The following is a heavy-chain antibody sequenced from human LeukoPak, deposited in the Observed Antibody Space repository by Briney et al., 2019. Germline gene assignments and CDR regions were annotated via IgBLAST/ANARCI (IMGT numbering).Heavy chain of an antibody. Sequence: PSETLSLTCTVSGGSISSYYWAWIRQPPGKGLEWIGSIYYSGSTYYNPSLKSRVTISVDTSKNQFSLKLSSVTAADTAVYYCARHLSSLRGLFDYWGQGTLVTVSS. CDR1: GGSISSYY. D-gene: IGHD4-17*01. V-gene: IGHV4-39*01. CDR2: IYYSGST. CDR3: ARHLSSLRGLFDY. J-gene: IGHJ4*02.